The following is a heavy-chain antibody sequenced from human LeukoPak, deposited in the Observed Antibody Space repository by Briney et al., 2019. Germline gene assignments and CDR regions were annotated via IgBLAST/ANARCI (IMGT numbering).Heavy chain of an antibody. CDR1: GYTFTSYD. CDR2: MNPNSGNT. Sequence: GASVKVSCKASGYTFTSYDINWVRQATGQGLEWMGWMNPNSGNTGYAQKFHGRVTMTRNTSVSTAYMSLSKLRSEDTAVYYCARGHGVWYYCDSSCSLFDYWGQGTLVTVSS. D-gene: IGHD3-22*01. CDR3: ARGHGVWYYCDSSCSLFDY. J-gene: IGHJ4*02. V-gene: IGHV1-8*01.